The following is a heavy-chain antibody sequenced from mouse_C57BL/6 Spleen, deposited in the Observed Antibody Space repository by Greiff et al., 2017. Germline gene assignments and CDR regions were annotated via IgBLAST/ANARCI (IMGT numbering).Heavy chain of an antibody. D-gene: IGHD3-2*02. Sequence: VQLQQPGAELVRPGTSVKLSCKASGYTFTSYWMHWVKQRPGQGLEWIGVIDPSDSYTNYNQKFKGKATLTVDTSSSTAYMQLSSLTSEDSAVYYCARRGEDSSTWFAYWGRGTLVTVSA. J-gene: IGHJ3*01. CDR2: IDPSDSYT. CDR3: ARRGEDSSTWFAY. CDR1: GYTFTSYW. V-gene: IGHV1-59*01.